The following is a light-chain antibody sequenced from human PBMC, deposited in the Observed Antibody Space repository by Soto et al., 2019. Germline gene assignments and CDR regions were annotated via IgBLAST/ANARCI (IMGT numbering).Light chain of an antibody. V-gene: IGLV1-44*01. CDR3: QSYDSSLSGSV. Sequence: QSVLTQPPSASGTPGQTVAISCSGSNSNFGSNTVNWYQQFPGTAPKLLIYGNNQRPSGVPDRFSGSKSDTSASLAISGLLSEDESDYYCQSYDSSLSGSVFGGGTKLTVL. CDR2: GNN. J-gene: IGLJ2*01. CDR1: NSNFGSNT.